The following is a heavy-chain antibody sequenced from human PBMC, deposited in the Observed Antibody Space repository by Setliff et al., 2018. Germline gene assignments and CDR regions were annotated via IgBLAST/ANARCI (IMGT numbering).Heavy chain of an antibody. CDR2: INWSGGNI. Sequence: PGGSLRLSCAVSGFTFDDYAMHWIRQPPGKGLEWVSGINWSGGNIGYADAVKGRFTISRDNANNFLYLQMNSLRADDTAVYYCARPGRSNYWDSFDYWGQGTLVTVSS. V-gene: IGHV3-9*01. D-gene: IGHD3-10*01. J-gene: IGHJ4*02. CDR3: ARPGRSNYWDSFDY. CDR1: GFTFDDYA.